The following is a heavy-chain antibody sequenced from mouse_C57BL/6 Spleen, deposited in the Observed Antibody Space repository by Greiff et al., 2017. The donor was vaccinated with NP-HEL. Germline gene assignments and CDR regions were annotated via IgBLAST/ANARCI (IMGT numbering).Heavy chain of an antibody. CDR1: GFSFNTYA. Sequence: DVHLVESGGGLVQPKGSLKLSCAASGFSFNTYAMNWVRQAPGKGLEWVARIRSKSNNYATYYADSVKDRFTISRDDSESMLYLQMNNLKTEDTAMYYCVRLWWDEYFDVWGTGTTVTVSS. CDR2: IRSKSNNYAT. J-gene: IGHJ1*03. V-gene: IGHV10-1*01. D-gene: IGHD1-1*02. CDR3: VRLWWDEYFDV.